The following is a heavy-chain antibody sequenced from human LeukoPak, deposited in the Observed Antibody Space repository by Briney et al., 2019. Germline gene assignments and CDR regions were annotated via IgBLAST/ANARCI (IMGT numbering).Heavy chain of an antibody. J-gene: IGHJ4*02. D-gene: IGHD3-3*01. Sequence: GGSLKLSFAAPGFTFSSYAMPWVRPAPGKGRGWVAVISYDGSNKYYADSVKGRFTISRDNSKNTLYLQMNSLRAEDTAVYYCARAPYNYDFWSGYYYYFDYWGQGTLVTVSS. V-gene: IGHV3-30-3*01. CDR3: ARAPYNYDFWSGYYYYFDY. CDR1: GFTFSSYA. CDR2: ISYDGSNK.